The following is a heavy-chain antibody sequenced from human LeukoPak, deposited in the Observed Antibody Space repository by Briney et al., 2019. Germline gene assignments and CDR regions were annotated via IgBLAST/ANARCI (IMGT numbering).Heavy chain of an antibody. D-gene: IGHD3-9*01. Sequence: GGSLRLSCAASGFTFSSYEMHWVRQAPGKGLEWVSYISSSDSTIYYADSVKGRFTISRDNAKNSLYLQMHTLRDEDTAMYHCARVPYFDILTGYYVGSFDLWGQGTMVTVSS. CDR1: GFTFSSYE. CDR2: ISSSDSTI. V-gene: IGHV3-48*03. CDR3: ARVPYFDILTGYYVGSFDL. J-gene: IGHJ3*01.